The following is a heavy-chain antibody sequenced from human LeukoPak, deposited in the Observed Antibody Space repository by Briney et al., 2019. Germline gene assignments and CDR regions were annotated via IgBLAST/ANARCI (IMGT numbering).Heavy chain of an antibody. Sequence: GGSLRLSCAASGFTFSSYWVHWVRQAPGKGLEWVARINSDGSTINHADSVKGRFTISRDNSKNTLYLQMNSLRAEDTAVYYCAKEIGYDSSGYPPDYWGQGTLVTVSS. V-gene: IGHV3-74*01. CDR2: INSDGSTI. J-gene: IGHJ4*02. CDR3: AKEIGYDSSGYPPDY. CDR1: GFTFSSYW. D-gene: IGHD3-22*01.